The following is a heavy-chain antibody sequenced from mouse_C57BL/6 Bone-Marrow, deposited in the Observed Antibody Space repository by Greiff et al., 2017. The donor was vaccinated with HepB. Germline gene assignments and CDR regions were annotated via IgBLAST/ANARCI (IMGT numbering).Heavy chain of an antibody. D-gene: IGHD2-4*01. CDR3: VRQGYYDYGFAY. CDR1: GFSFNTYA. J-gene: IGHJ3*01. Sequence: EVKLVESGGGLVQPKGSLKLSCAASGFSFNTYAMNWVRQAPGKGLEWVARIRSKSNNYATYYADSVKDRFTISRDDSESMLYLQMNNLKTEDTAMYYCVRQGYYDYGFAYWGQGTLVTVSA. CDR2: IRSKSNNYAT. V-gene: IGHV10-1*01.